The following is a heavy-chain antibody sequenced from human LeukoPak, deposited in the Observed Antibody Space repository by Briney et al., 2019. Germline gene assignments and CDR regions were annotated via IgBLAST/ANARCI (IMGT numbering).Heavy chain of an antibody. J-gene: IGHJ6*02. D-gene: IGHD6-13*01. CDR3: ARNGYSSSWYRSSYYYGMDV. Sequence: PSETLSLTCAVYGGSFSGYYWSWIRQPPGKGLEWIGYIYYSGSTNYNPSLKSRVTISVDTSKNQFSLKLSSVTAADTAVYYCARNGYSSSWYRSSYYYGMDVWGQGTTVTVSS. CDR1: GGSFSGYY. V-gene: IGHV4-59*01. CDR2: IYYSGST.